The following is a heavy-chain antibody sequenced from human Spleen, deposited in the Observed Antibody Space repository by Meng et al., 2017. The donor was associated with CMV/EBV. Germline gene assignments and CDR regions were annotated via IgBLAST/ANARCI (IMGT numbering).Heavy chain of an antibody. CDR2: ISSSSNYI. J-gene: IGHJ3*01. CDR3: ARTPTRRHYYDSSGYVFDF. D-gene: IGHD3-22*01. V-gene: IGHV3-21*01. Sequence: GGSLRLSCTASGFTFSSYSMNWVRQAPGKGLEWVASISSSSNYIYYADSVKGRFTISRDNTKNSLYLQMNSLRAEDTAVYYCARTPTRRHYYDSSGYVFDFWGQGTTVTVSS. CDR1: GFTFSSYS.